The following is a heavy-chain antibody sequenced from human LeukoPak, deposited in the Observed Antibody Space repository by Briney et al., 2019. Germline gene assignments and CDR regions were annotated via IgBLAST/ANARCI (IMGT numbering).Heavy chain of an antibody. CDR2: ISGSGGST. CDR3: AKDQHGYSSGWYVLFDY. CDR1: GFTFSSYA. D-gene: IGHD6-19*01. Sequence: GGSLRLSCAASGFTFSSYAMSWVRQAPGKGLEWVSAISGSGGSTYYADSVKGRFTISRDNSKNTLYLQMNSLRAEDTAVYYCAKDQHGYSSGWYVLFDYWGQGTLVTVSS. J-gene: IGHJ4*02. V-gene: IGHV3-23*01.